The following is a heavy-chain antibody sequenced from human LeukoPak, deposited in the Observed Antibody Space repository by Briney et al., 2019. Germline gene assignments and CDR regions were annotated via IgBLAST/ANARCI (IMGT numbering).Heavy chain of an antibody. CDR3: ARAVGYYYISIGYFDY. CDR1: GGSFSGYC. Sequence: SETLSLTCAVYGGSFSGYCWSWIRQPPGKGLEWIGEINHSGSTNYNPSLKSRVTISVDTSKNQFSLKLSSVTAADTAVYYCARAVGYYYISIGYFDYWDQGTLVTVSS. V-gene: IGHV4-34*01. D-gene: IGHD3-22*01. J-gene: IGHJ4*02. CDR2: INHSGST.